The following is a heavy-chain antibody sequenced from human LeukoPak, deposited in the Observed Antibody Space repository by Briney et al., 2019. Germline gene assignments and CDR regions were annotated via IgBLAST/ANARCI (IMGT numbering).Heavy chain of an antibody. CDR2: INSDGSST. V-gene: IGHV3-74*01. D-gene: IGHD5-12*01. CDR1: GFIFSNYA. Sequence: PGGSLRLSCAASGFIFSNYAMSWVRQAPGKGLVWVSRINSDGSSTSYADSVKGRFTISRDNAKNTLYLQMNSLRAEDTAVYYCARVGSVATIDYWGQGTLVTVSS. CDR3: ARVGSVATIDY. J-gene: IGHJ4*02.